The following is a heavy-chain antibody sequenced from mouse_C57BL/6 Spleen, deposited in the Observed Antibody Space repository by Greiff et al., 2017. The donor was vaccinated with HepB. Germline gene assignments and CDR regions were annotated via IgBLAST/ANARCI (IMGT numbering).Heavy chain of an antibody. D-gene: IGHD3-2*02. CDR3: ARPKQLRLRDYAMDY. Sequence: EVQRVESGGGLVKPGGSLKLSCAASGFTFSDYGMHWVRQAPEKGLEWVAYISSGSSTIYYADTVKGRFTISRDNAKNTLFLQMTSLRSEDTAMYYCARPKQLRLRDYAMDYWGQGTSVTVSS. CDR1: GFTFSDYG. V-gene: IGHV5-17*01. J-gene: IGHJ4*01. CDR2: ISSGSSTI.